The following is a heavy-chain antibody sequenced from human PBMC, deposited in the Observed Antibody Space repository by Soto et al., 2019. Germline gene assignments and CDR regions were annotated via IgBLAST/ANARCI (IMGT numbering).Heavy chain of an antibody. Sequence: SETLSLTCTFSGDSISSYYWIWIRQPPGKGLEWLGYMSYTGSTNYNPSLRGRAFMSLDTSKNQFSLKLTSVTAADTAVYLCARIIVVPTGTNWFDPWGQGTLVTVSS. J-gene: IGHJ5*02. CDR1: GDSISSYY. CDR2: MSYTGST. V-gene: IGHV4-59*01. D-gene: IGHD2-2*01. CDR3: ARIIVVPTGTNWFDP.